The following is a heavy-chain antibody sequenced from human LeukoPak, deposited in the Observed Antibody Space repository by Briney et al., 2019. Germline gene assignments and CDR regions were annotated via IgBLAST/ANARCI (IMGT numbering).Heavy chain of an antibody. CDR3: VRGVTQFDY. D-gene: IGHD3-10*01. V-gene: IGHV3-7*01. J-gene: IGHJ4*02. CDR1: GFIFSIYW. CDR2: IKQDGSEK. Sequence: GGSLRLSCAASGFIFSIYWMSWVRQAPGKGLEWVANIKQDGSEKYYVDSVKGRFTISRDNAMNSLYLQMNSLRAEDTAVYYCVRGVTQFDYWGQGTLVTVSS.